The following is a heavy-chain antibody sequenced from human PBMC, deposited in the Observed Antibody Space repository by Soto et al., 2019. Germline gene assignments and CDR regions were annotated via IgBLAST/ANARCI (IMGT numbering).Heavy chain of an antibody. Sequence: QLQLQESGPGLVKPSETLSLTCTVSGDSISSSSYYWGWIRQPPGKGLEWIGTIYYSGSTYYNPSLKSRLTMSVDTSKNQFSLKLISVTAADSAVYLCAGRPPPAAKISDYWGQGTLVTVSS. V-gene: IGHV4-39*01. D-gene: IGHD2-2*01. CDR3: AGRPPPAAKISDY. J-gene: IGHJ4*02. CDR1: GDSISSSSYY. CDR2: IYYSGST.